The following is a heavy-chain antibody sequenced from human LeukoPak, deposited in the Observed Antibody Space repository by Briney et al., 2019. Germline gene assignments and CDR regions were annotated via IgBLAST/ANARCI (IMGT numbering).Heavy chain of an antibody. CDR2: IYHSGST. CDR3: ARAITMVRGVISNWFDP. V-gene: IGHV4-30-2*01. CDR1: GGSISSGGYS. J-gene: IGHJ5*02. D-gene: IGHD3-10*01. Sequence: SETLSLTCAVSGGSISSGGYSWSWIRQPPGKCLEWIGYIYHSGSTYYNPSLKSRVTISVDRSKNQFSLKLSSVTAADTAVYYCARAITMVRGVISNWFDPWGQGTLVTVSS.